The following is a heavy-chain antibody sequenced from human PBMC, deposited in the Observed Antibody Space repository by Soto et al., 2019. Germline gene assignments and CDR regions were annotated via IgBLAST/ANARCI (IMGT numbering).Heavy chain of an antibody. J-gene: IGHJ4*02. CDR2: IYYIGNT. CDR3: ARSSIEPRVFMYPFDS. CDR1: YDSISSGDYY. D-gene: IGHD6-6*01. V-gene: IGHV4-31*03. Sequence: ASETLSLTCTVSYDSISSGDYYWSWIRQHPGKGLEWIGYIYYIGNTYYNPSLKSRVTISVDTSRNQFSLKLTSVTAAETAVYYCARSSIEPRVFMYPFDSWGQGTLVTVSS.